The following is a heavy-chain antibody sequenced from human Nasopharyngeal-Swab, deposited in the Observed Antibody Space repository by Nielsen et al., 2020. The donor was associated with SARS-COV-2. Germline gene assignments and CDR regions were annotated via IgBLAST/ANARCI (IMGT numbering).Heavy chain of an antibody. CDR1: GYRFNSYG. V-gene: IGHV1-18*01. D-gene: IGHD3-3*01. J-gene: IGHJ6*02. CDR2: IGVYNGNI. CDR3: ARDGFYDFWSGYGGDDFYGMDV. Sequence: ASVKVSCKASGYRFNSYGISWARQAPGQGLEWMGWIGVYNGNIKYAPRVQGRVTMTADTSTSTVNMEVRGLRSDDTAVYYCARDGFYDFWSGYGGDDFYGMDVWGQGTTVTVSS.